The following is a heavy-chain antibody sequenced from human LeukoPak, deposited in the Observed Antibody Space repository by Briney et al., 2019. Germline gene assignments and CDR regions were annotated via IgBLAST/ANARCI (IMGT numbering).Heavy chain of an antibody. Sequence: SETLSLTCTVSGGSVRSGSYYWSWIRQPRGKGLEWIGYIYYSGSTNYNPSLKSRVTISVDTSKNQFSLKLSSVTAADTAVYYCARRVRGPFDYWGQGTLVTVSS. J-gene: IGHJ4*02. CDR2: IYYSGST. CDR3: ARRVRGPFDY. D-gene: IGHD2-21*01. V-gene: IGHV4-61*01. CDR1: GGSVRSGSYY.